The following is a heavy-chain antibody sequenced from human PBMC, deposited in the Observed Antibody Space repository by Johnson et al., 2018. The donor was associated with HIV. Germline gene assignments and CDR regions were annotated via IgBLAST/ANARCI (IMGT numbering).Heavy chain of an antibody. CDR1: GFTFSTYG. Sequence: VQLVESGGGLVQPGGSLRLSCAASGFTFSTYGMHWVRQAPGKGLEWVSGISWNSGSIGYADSVKGRFTISRDNAKNSLYLQMNSLRAEDTAIYYCARADGSGSYFGFEIWGQGTMVTVSS. J-gene: IGHJ3*02. CDR2: ISWNSGSI. D-gene: IGHD3-10*01. V-gene: IGHV3-9*01. CDR3: ARADGSGSYFGFEI.